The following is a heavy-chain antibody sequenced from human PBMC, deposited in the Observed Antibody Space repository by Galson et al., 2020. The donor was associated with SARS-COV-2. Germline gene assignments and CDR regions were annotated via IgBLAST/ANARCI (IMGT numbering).Heavy chain of an antibody. D-gene: IGHD2-21*02. J-gene: IGHJ4*02. V-gene: IGHV3-23*01. Sequence: GGSLRLSCEASGFIFSSTAMGWVSKAPGKGLEWVSAISYSGDNTYYADSVKGRFTISRDNSKNTLYLEMNSLRAEDTAIYYCAKERRSDGCCDYWGQGTLVTVSS. CDR3: AKERRSDGCCDY. CDR2: ISYSGDNT. CDR1: GFIFSSTA.